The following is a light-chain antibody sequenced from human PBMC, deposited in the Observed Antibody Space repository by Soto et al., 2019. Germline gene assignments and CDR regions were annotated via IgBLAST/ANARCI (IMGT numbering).Light chain of an antibody. J-gene: IGKJ2*01. CDR2: AAS. Sequence: IQLTQSPSSLSASVGDRVTITCRASQGISSYLAWYQQKPGKVPKLLIYAASTVQSGVPSRFSDSGSGTDFTLTISSLQPEDVATYYCQQLNSYPPPFGQGTKVEI. CDR3: QQLNSYPPP. V-gene: IGKV1-9*01. CDR1: QGISSY.